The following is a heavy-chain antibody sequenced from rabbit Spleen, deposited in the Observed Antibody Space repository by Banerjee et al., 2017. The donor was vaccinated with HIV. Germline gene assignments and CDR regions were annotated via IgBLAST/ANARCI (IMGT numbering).Heavy chain of an antibody. CDR3: ARGDAGYIKL. CDR1: GLDFSSSYW. D-gene: IGHD7-1*01. CDR2: IYTGDGST. Sequence: QSLEESGGDLVKPGASLTLTCTASGLDFSSSYWICWVRQAPGKGLEWIGCIYTGDGSTYYASWVNGRFTISKTSSTTVTLQMTSLTAADTATYFCARGDAGYIKLWGPGTLVTVS. V-gene: IGHV1S40*01. J-gene: IGHJ4*01.